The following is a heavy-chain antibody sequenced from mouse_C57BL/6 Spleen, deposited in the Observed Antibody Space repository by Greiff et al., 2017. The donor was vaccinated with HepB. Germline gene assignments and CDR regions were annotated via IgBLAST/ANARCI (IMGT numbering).Heavy chain of an antibody. Sequence: QVQLKQPGAELVKPGASVKLSCKASGYTFTSYWMHWVKQRPGQGLEWIGMIHPNSGSTNYNEKFKSKATLTVDKSSSTAYMQLSSLTSEDSAVYFCARRVYYDYDWGFDYWGQGTTLTVSS. CDR1: GYTFTSYW. V-gene: IGHV1-64*01. J-gene: IGHJ2*01. CDR2: IHPNSGST. CDR3: ARRVYYDYDWGFDY. D-gene: IGHD2-4*01.